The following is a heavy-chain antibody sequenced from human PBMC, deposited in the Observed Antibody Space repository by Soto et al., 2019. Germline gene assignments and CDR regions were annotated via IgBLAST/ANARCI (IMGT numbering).Heavy chain of an antibody. D-gene: IGHD3-3*01. CDR3: VKDGLTSAFGLVHDGSDI. J-gene: IGHJ3*02. CDR2: ISWNSGNI. V-gene: IGHV3-9*01. CDR1: GFSFGDYG. Sequence: EVQLVESGGGLVQPGRSLRLSCVASGFSFGDYGMHWVRQAPGRGPEWVSGISWNSGNIGYAETVKGRFTISRDNAKNSLYLQINSLRAEDTALYYCVKDGLTSAFGLVHDGSDIWGHGTMVTVSS.